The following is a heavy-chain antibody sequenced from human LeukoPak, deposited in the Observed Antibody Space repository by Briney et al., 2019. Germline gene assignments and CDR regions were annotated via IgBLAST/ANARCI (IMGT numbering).Heavy chain of an antibody. D-gene: IGHD3-3*01. V-gene: IGHV1-46*01. CDR3: ARGLQRITIFGVVKNGDY. CDR1: GYTFTSYY. CDR2: INPSGGST. J-gene: IGHJ4*02. Sequence: ASVTVSCKASGYTFTSYYMHWVRQAPGQGLEWMGIINPSGGSTSYAQKFQGRVTMTRDTSTSTVYMELSSLRSEDTAVYYCARGLQRITIFGVVKNGDYWGQGNLVTVSS.